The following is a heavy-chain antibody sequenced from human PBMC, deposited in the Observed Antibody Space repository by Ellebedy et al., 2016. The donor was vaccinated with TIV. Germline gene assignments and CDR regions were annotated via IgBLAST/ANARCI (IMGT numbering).Heavy chain of an antibody. V-gene: IGHV3-30-3*02. J-gene: IGHJ1*01. CDR1: GFNLSNNA. CDR3: AKLGVVIRGDY. CDR2: ISYNGSIQ. Sequence: PGGSLRLSCAASGFNLSNNALHWVRQAPGKGLEWLAVISYNGSIQFNADSVKGRFTISRDNSKSMLYLQMNNLRTEDTALYYCAKLGVVIRGDYWGQGTLVTVSS. D-gene: IGHD3-10*01.